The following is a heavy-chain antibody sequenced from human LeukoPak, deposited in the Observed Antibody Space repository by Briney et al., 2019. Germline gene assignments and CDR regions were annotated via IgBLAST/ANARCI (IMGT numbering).Heavy chain of an antibody. D-gene: IGHD3-22*01. V-gene: IGHV4-30-2*01. CDR1: GGAVSSGVYS. CDR2: IYHSETT. J-gene: IGHJ4*02. CDR3: ARSRTAYYRYFDS. Sequence: SETLSLTCTVSGGAVSSGVYSWSWIRQPPGKGLEWIGYIYHSETTYYNPSLQSRVTISVNRSKKQFSLKLTSVTAADTAVYYCARSRTAYYRYFDSWGQGTLVTVSS.